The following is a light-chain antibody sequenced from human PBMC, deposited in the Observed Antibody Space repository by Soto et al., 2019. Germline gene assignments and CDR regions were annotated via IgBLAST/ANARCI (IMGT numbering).Light chain of an antibody. V-gene: IGLV2-14*01. CDR1: SSDVGGYNF. CDR3: SSYTTFNTRV. J-gene: IGLJ3*02. CDR2: EVS. Sequence: QSALTQPASVSGSPGQSITISCTGTSSDVGGYNFVSWYQQHPGKAPTLIIYEVSNRPSGVSYRFSGSKSANTASLTISGLQAEDEADYYCSSYTTFNTRVFGGGTKLTVL.